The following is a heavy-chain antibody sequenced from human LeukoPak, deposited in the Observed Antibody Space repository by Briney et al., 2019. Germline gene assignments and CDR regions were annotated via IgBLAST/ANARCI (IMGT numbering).Heavy chain of an antibody. V-gene: IGHV3-66*01. Sequence: GGSLRLSCAASGFTVSSSYMSWVRQAPGKGLEWVSVIYSGGSTYYADSVKGRFTISRGNSKNTLYLQMNSLRAEDTAVYYCARVSVTMVRGAWYFDYWGQGTLVTASS. J-gene: IGHJ4*02. CDR2: IYSGGST. CDR3: ARVSVTMVRGAWYFDY. D-gene: IGHD3-10*01. CDR1: GFTVSSSY.